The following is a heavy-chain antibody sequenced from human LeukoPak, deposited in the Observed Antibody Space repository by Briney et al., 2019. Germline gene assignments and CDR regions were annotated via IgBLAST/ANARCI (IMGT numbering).Heavy chain of an antibody. V-gene: IGHV1-18*01. Sequence: GASVKVSCKASGYTFTSYGISWVRQAPGQGLEWMGWISAYNGNTNYAQKFQGRVTMTTDTSTSTAYMELTSLRSDDTAVYYCARDRVTMIVVVGLSNAFDMWAQGTMVTVSS. CDR1: GYTFTSYG. D-gene: IGHD3-22*01. J-gene: IGHJ3*02. CDR3: ARDRVTMIVVVGLSNAFDM. CDR2: ISAYNGNT.